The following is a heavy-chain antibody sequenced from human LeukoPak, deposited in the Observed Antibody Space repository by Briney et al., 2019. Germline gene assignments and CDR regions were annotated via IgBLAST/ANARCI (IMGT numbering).Heavy chain of an antibody. D-gene: IGHD3-10*01. CDR1: GFTFDDYG. J-gene: IGHJ4*02. CDR3: AKVSGQPDY. Sequence: GGSLRLSCAASGFTFDDYGMSWVRQAPGKGLEWVAVIWYDGSNKYYADSVKGRFTISRDNSKNTLYLQMNSLRAEDTAVYYCAKVSGQPDYWGQGTLVTVSS. CDR2: IWYDGSNK. V-gene: IGHV3-33*06.